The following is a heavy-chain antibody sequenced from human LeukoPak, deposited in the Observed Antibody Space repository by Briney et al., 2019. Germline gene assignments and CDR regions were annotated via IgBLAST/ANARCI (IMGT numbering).Heavy chain of an antibody. D-gene: IGHD2-15*01. Sequence: PGGSLGLSCAVSGFTFSNAWMNWVRQAPGKGLEWVGRIKSKTDGGTTDYAAPVKGRFTISRDDSKNTLYLQMNSLKTEDTAVYYCTTVAEDCSGGRCYWGAFDIWGQGTMVTVSS. CDR3: TTVAEDCSGGRCYWGAFDI. V-gene: IGHV3-15*07. CDR2: IKSKTDGGTT. CDR1: GFTFSNAW. J-gene: IGHJ3*02.